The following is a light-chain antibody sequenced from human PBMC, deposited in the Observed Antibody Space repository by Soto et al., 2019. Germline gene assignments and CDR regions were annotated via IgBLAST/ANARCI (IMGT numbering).Light chain of an antibody. V-gene: IGKV1-39*01. J-gene: IGKJ3*01. CDR2: AAS. CDR1: QTINTY. CDR3: QQSYRAQRA. Sequence: DIQMTQSPSSLSASVGDRVTITGRASQTINTYLNWYQQKPGKAPKLLIHAASSLQSGVPSRFSSSGCGRDLTVAVSNLQPEDFGTYYCQQSYRAQRALGPGTKVHIK.